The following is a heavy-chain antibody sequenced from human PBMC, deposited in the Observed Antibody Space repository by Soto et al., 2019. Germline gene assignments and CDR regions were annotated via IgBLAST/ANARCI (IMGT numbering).Heavy chain of an antibody. CDR2: IYYSGST. D-gene: IGHD3-10*01. J-gene: IGHJ5*02. Sequence: ASETLSLTCDVYGGSISSGGYYWSWIRQHPGKGLEWIGYIYYSGSTYYNPSLKSRVTISVDTSKNQFSLKLSSVTAADTAVYYCARVLYYGSGTSDLWGQGTLVTVSS. CDR3: ARVLYYGSGTSDL. CDR1: GGSISSGGYY. V-gene: IGHV4-31*11.